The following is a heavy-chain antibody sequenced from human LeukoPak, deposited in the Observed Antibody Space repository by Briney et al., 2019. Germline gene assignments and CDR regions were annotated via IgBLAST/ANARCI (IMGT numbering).Heavy chain of an antibody. V-gene: IGHV3-30*04. CDR1: GFTFRRYA. D-gene: IGHD3-16*01. CDR2: ISHDSSDE. J-gene: IGHJ4*02. CDR3: AKDFSLVMSY. Sequence: PGGSLRLSCAASGFTFRRYAMQWVRQAPGKGLEWVAVISHDSSDEYYADSVKGRFTISRDNSKNTLYLQMNSLRAEDTAVYYCAKDFSLVMSYWGQGTLVTVSS.